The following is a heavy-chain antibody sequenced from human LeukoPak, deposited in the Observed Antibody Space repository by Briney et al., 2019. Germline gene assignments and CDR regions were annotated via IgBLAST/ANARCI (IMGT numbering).Heavy chain of an antibody. J-gene: IGHJ4*02. CDR3: ARDLDYGDSPGY. CDR2: INPSGGST. CDR1: GYTFTSYY. V-gene: IGHV1-46*01. D-gene: IGHD4-17*01. Sequence: GASVKVSCKASGYTFTSYYMHWVRQAPGQGLEWMGIINPSGGSTSYAQKLQGRVTMTTDTSTSTAYMELRSLRSDDTAVYYCARDLDYGDSPGYWGQGTLVTVSS.